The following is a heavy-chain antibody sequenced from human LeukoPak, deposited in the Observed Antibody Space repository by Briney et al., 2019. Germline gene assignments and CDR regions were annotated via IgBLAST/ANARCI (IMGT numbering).Heavy chain of an antibody. V-gene: IGHV3-23*01. D-gene: IGHD3-10*02. CDR2: ISGSGVRT. J-gene: IGHJ6*04. Sequence: GGSLRLSCAASGFTFSSYAMTWVRQAPGKGLEWVSLISGSGVRTYYADSVKGRFTISRDNSKNTLYLQMNSLRAVDTAVYYCAELGITMIGGVWGKGTTVTISS. CDR3: AELGITMIGGV. CDR1: GFTFSSYA.